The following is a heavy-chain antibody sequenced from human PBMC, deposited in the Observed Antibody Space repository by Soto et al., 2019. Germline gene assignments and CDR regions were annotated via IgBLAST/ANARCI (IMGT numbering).Heavy chain of an antibody. CDR2: ISYDGINK. J-gene: IGHJ4*01. V-gene: IGHV3-30-3*01. CDR1: GFTFSSYN. D-gene: IGHD2-8*01. Sequence: GRSLRLSCAASGFTFSSYNMQWVRQAPGKGLEWVTVISYDGINKYYADSVKGRFTISRDNSKNTVFLQMDSLRVEDTAVYYCASDPDLRMFDDCGQGSLVSGSS. CDR3: ASDPDLRMFDD.